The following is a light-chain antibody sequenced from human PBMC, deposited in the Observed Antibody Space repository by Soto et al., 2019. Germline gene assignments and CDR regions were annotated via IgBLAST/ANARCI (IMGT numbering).Light chain of an antibody. V-gene: IGLV1-47*01. CDR3: AAWDDSMSGHVA. CDR1: SSNIGNTY. J-gene: IGLJ2*01. Sequence: QAVLTQPPSASGTPGQRVTISCSGSSSNIGNTYVYWYQQLPGTAPKLLIYRNNQRPSGVPDRFSGSKSGTSASLANSGLRSEDEADYYCAAWDDSMSGHVAFGGGTKLTVL. CDR2: RNN.